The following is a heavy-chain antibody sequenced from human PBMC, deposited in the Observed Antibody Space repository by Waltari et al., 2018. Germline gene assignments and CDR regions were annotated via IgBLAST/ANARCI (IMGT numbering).Heavy chain of an antibody. CDR1: GFPFSSYW. CDR3: ARPYASGWYINFDY. Sequence: EVQLVESGGGLVQPGGSLSLSGPASGFPFSSYWMSWVRQAPGKGLEWVANIKQDGSENYYVDSVKGRFTFSRDNAKNSLYLQMNSLRAEDTAVYYCARPYASGWYINFDYWGQGTLVTVSS. J-gene: IGHJ4*02. CDR2: IKQDGSEN. D-gene: IGHD6-19*01. V-gene: IGHV3-7*01.